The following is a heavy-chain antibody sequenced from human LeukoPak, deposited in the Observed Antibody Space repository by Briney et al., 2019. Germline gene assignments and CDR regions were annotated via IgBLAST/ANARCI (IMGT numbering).Heavy chain of an antibody. CDR2: ISSSSSYI. Sequence: GGSLTLSCAASGFTFSSYSMNWVRQPPGTGLESVSSISSSSSYIYYAHSVKRRFTISRDNAKNSLYLQLNSLRAEDTAVYYCAREYCSGGSCYSDACDIWGQGTMVTVSS. V-gene: IGHV3-21*01. CDR1: GFTFSSYS. CDR3: AREYCSGGSCYSDACDI. J-gene: IGHJ3*02. D-gene: IGHD2-15*01.